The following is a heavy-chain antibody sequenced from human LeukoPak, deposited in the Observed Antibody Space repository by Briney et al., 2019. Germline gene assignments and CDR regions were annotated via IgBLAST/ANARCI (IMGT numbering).Heavy chain of an antibody. V-gene: IGHV4-59*01. Sequence: SETLSLTCTVSGASISSYYWSWIRQSPAKGLEWIGNIHSSWTTNYNPSLKSRVTISLDTSKNQFSLKLSSVTAADTAVYYCASVVAVAGTYFDYWGQGTLVTVSS. D-gene: IGHD6-19*01. CDR1: GASISSYY. CDR2: IHSSWTT. J-gene: IGHJ4*02. CDR3: ASVVAVAGTYFDY.